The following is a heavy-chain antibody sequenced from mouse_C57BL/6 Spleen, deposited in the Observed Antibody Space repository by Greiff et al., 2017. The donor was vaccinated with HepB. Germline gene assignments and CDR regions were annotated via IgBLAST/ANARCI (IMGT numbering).Heavy chain of an antibody. CDR3: ARCGMITTPFYAMDY. D-gene: IGHD2-4*01. V-gene: IGHV1-80*01. Sequence: QVQLKESGAELVKPGASVKISCKASGYAFSSYWMNWVKQRPGKGLEWIGQIYPGDGDTNYNGKFKGKATLTADKSSSTAYMQLSSLTSEDSAVYFCARCGMITTPFYAMDYWGQGTSVTVSS. CDR2: IYPGDGDT. J-gene: IGHJ4*01. CDR1: GYAFSSYW.